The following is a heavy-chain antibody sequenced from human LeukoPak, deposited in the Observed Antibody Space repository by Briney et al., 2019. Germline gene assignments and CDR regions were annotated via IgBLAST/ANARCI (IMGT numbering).Heavy chain of an antibody. CDR1: GGTFSNYA. CDR2: IIPILGTT. CDR3: ARVGIAVGGWFDP. J-gene: IGHJ5*02. Sequence: ASVKVSCKASGGTFSNYAITWVRQAPGQGLEWIGGIIPILGTTDYAQKFQGRVTITADDSTSTAYMELSSLRSDDTAVYYCARVGIAVGGWFDPWGQGTLVTVSS. D-gene: IGHD6-19*01. V-gene: IGHV1-69*13.